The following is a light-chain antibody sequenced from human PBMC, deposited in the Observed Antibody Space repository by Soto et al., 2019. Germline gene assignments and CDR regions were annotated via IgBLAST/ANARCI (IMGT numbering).Light chain of an antibody. J-gene: IGKJ2*01. CDR2: DAS. CDR3: QQYGSLPHT. V-gene: IGKV3-20*01. CDR1: QSVSSSY. Sequence: EIVLTQSPGTLSLSPGERATLSCRASQSVSSSYLAWYQQKPGQAPRLLIYDASNRATGIPDRFSGSGSGADFTVTISRLEPEDFAVYYCQQYGSLPHTFGQGTELEIK.